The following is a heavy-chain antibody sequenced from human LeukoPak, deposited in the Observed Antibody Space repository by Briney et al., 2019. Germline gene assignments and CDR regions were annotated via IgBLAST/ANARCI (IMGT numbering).Heavy chain of an antibody. V-gene: IGHV3-23*01. D-gene: IGHD1-26*01. Sequence: GGSLRLSCAASGFTFSSYAMSWARQAPGKGLEWVSTISGGGSTYYADSVKGRFTISRDNSKNTLYLQVNSLRAEDTAVYYCAKGGKWDVTPFDYWGQGTLVTVSS. CDR3: AKGGKWDVTPFDY. J-gene: IGHJ4*02. CDR1: GFTFSSYA. CDR2: ISGGGST.